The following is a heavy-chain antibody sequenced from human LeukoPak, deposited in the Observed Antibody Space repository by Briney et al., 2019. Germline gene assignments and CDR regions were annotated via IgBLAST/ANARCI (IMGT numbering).Heavy chain of an antibody. CDR1: GGSISNSSYY. Sequence: SETLSLTCTVSGGSISNSSYYWGWISQPPGKGLEWIGSIYYSGSTYYNPSLKSRVTISVDTSKNQFSLKLRSVTAADTAVYYCARQVNGYSSSSFDYWGQGTLVTVSS. CDR2: IYYSGST. J-gene: IGHJ4*02. V-gene: IGHV4-39*01. D-gene: IGHD6-6*01. CDR3: ARQVNGYSSSSFDY.